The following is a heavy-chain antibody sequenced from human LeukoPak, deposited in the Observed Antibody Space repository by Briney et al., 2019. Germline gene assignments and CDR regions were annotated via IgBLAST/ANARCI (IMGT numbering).Heavy chain of an antibody. J-gene: IGHJ3*02. D-gene: IGHD1-26*01. Sequence: SETLSLTCTVSSGSISSYYWSWIRQPPGKELEWIGYIYYSGTTNYNPSLNSRVTISLDASKKQLALTLKSVTAADTAIYYCASLELIGEKRGAFHTWGQGTMVTVSS. V-gene: IGHV4-59*01. CDR1: SGSISSYY. CDR2: IYYSGTT. CDR3: ASLELIGEKRGAFHT.